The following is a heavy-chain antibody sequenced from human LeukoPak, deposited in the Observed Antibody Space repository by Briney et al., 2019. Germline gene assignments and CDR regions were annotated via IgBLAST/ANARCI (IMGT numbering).Heavy chain of an antibody. J-gene: IGHJ5*02. CDR1: GGSISSGDYY. Sequence: SETLSLTCTVSGGSISSGDYYWSWIRQPPGKGLEWIGYIYYSGSTNYNPSLKSRVTISVDTSKNQLSLKLSFVTAADTAVYYCATVHNSRTYWFDPWGQGTLVTVSS. D-gene: IGHD6-13*01. V-gene: IGHV4-61*08. CDR2: IYYSGST. CDR3: ATVHNSRTYWFDP.